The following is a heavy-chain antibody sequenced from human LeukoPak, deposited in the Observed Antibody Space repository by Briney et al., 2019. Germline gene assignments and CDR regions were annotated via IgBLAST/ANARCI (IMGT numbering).Heavy chain of an antibody. V-gene: IGHV4-59*02. CDR2: IYYAET. J-gene: IGHJ4*02. CDR1: GGSVSNYY. D-gene: IGHD7-27*01. CDR3: ATRKLGNDY. Sequence: PSETLSLTCTVSGGSVSNYYWSWIRQSPGKGLEWIGYIYYAETSYNPSLKSRVTISADTSKNQFSLKLYSVTAADTAVYYCATRKLGNDYWGQGTLVTVSS.